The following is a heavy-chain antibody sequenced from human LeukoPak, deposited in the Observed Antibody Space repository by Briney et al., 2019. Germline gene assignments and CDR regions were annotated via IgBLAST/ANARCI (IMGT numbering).Heavy chain of an antibody. D-gene: IGHD6-13*01. Sequence: ASVKVSCKASGYTFTGYYMHWARQAPGQGLEWMGWINPNSGGTNYAQKFQGRVTMTRDTSISTAYMELSRLRSDDTAVYYCARDASAAAGTISYYYYYGRDVWGQGTTVTVSS. J-gene: IGHJ6*02. V-gene: IGHV1-2*02. CDR1: GYTFTGYY. CDR3: ARDASAAAGTISYYYYYGRDV. CDR2: INPNSGGT.